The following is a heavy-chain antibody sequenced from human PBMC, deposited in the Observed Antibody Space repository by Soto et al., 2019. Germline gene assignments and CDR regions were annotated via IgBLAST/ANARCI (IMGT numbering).Heavy chain of an antibody. CDR3: SRDLLGGSGTYWRY. CDR1: GFTFGDYA. Sequence: EVQLVDSGGGLVQPGRSLRLSCTGSGFTFGDYAVSWVRQAPGKGLEWVGFMRSKAYGATTEYAASVKGRFSISRDDSKRVAYLQMNSLKIEDTAVYYCSRDLLGGSGTYWRYWGQVTLVTVSS. V-gene: IGHV3-49*04. J-gene: IGHJ4*02. D-gene: IGHD3-10*01. CDR2: MRSKAYGATT.